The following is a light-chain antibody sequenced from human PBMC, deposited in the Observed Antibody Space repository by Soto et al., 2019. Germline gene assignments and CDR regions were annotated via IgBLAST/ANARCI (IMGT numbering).Light chain of an antibody. Sequence: EIVLTQSPATLSLSPGERATLSCRASQGVSSSLAWYQQKPGQAPRLLIYGASSRATGIPDRFSGSGSGTDFTLTISRLEPEDFAVYYCQQYGSSPITFGQGTRLEIK. CDR3: QQYGSSPIT. CDR2: GAS. V-gene: IGKV3-20*01. J-gene: IGKJ5*01. CDR1: QGVSSS.